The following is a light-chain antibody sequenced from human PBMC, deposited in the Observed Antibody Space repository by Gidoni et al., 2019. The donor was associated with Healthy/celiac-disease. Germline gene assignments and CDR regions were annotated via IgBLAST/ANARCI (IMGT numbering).Light chain of an antibody. V-gene: IGKV1-39*01. CDR1: QSISSY. Sequence: DIQMTQSPSSLSASVGDRVTITCRASQSISSYLNWYQQKPGKAPKLLIYAASSLQSGVPSRFSGSGSGTDFTLTIISLQPEDFATYYCQQSYSTLQFTFGPGTKVDIK. CDR3: QQSYSTLQFT. J-gene: IGKJ3*01. CDR2: AAS.